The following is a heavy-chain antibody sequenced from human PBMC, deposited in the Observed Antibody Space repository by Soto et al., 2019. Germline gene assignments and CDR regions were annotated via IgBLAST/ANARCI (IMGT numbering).Heavy chain of an antibody. CDR3: ARRVGSCSGTSCNGWSDT. D-gene: IGHD2-2*01. J-gene: IGHJ5*02. CDR1: GDSISKTTSY. V-gene: IGHV4-39*01. Sequence: PSETLSLTCSVSGDSISKTTSYWGWIRQPPGKGLEWIGTIYHSGSTYYNPSLMSRVTLSVDKSKNQFSLKLNSVTAADTAVYYCARRVGSCSGTSCNGWSDTWGQGTLVTVSS. CDR2: IYHSGST.